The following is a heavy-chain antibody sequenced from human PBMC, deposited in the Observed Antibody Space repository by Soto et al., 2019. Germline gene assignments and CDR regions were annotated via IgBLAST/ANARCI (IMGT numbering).Heavy chain of an antibody. Sequence: HPGGSLRLSCAASGFTFSSYGMHWVRQAPGKGLEWVAVISYDGSNKYYADSVKGRFTISRDNSKNTLYLQMNSLRAEDTAVYYCAKAMVRGVIINYYGMDVWGQGTTVTVSS. J-gene: IGHJ6*02. D-gene: IGHD3-10*01. V-gene: IGHV3-30*18. CDR2: ISYDGSNK. CDR1: GFTFSSYG. CDR3: AKAMVRGVIINYYGMDV.